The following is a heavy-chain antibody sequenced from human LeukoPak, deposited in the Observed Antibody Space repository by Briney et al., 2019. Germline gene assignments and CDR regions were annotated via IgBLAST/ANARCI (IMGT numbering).Heavy chain of an antibody. CDR3: ARDGTAPGLYFDL. V-gene: IGHV3-7*01. J-gene: IGHJ4*01. Sequence: GGSLRLSCAVSGFTFTDYWMNWVRQAPGKGLEWVASIRQDGGEKSYVDSVKGRFTISRDNTKNTLYLQMSSLWAEDTAVYYCARDGTAPGLYFDLWGRGTLVTVSS. D-gene: IGHD6-13*01. CDR2: IRQDGGEK. CDR1: GFTFTDYW.